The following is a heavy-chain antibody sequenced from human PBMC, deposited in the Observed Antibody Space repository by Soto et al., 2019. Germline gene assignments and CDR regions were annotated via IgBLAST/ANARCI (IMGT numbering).Heavy chain of an antibody. Sequence: QVQLVESGGGVVQPGRSLRLSCAASGFTFSSYGMHWVRQAPGKGLEWVAVISYDGSNKYYADSVKGRFTISRDNSKNTLYLNMHSVNCGDTEVHYCAKNRSPPNFSWSRVGATLLDYWGQGTLVTVSS. V-gene: IGHV3-30*18. CDR2: ISYDGSNK. J-gene: IGHJ4*02. CDR1: GFTFSSYG. D-gene: IGHD1-26*01. CDR3: AKNRSPPNFSWSRVGATLLDY.